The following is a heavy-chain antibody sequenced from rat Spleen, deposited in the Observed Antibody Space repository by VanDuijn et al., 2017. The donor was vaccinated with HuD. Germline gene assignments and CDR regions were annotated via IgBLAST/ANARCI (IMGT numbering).Heavy chain of an antibody. CDR3: GRQDTSGYSNWFAY. CDR2: ISPSGTGT. J-gene: IGHJ3*01. Sequence: EVQLVESGGGLVQPGGSLRLSCTTSGFTFRNYDMAWVRQAPTKGLEWVTSISPSGTGTYYRDSVRGRFTVSRDNAKSTLSLQMDSLRSEDTATYYCGRQDTSGYSNWFAYWGQGTLVSVSS. CDR1: GFTFRNYD. D-gene: IGHD4-3*01. V-gene: IGHV5-25*01.